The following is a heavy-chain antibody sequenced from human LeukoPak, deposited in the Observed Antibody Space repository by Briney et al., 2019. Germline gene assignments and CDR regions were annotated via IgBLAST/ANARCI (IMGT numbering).Heavy chain of an antibody. CDR2: MNPNSGNT. V-gene: IGHV1-8*01. CDR3: ARGLVGAYCGGDCYFPSDY. CDR1: GYTFTSYD. D-gene: IGHD2-21*02. Sequence: ASVKVSCKASGYTFTSYDINWVRRATGQGLEWMGWMNPNSGNTGYAQKFQGRVTMTRNTSISTAYMELSSLRSEDTAVYYCARGLVGAYCGGDCYFPSDYWGQGTLVTVSS. J-gene: IGHJ4*02.